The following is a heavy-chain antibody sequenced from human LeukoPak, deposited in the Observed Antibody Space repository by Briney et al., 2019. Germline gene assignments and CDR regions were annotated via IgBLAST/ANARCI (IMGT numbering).Heavy chain of an antibody. V-gene: IGHV4-39*07. CDR1: GGSISSSSYY. CDR2: AYYTGAS. Sequence: LETLSLTCTVSGGSISSSSYYWGWIRQPPGKGLEWIGSAYYTGASYYNPSLKSRVTISIDTSKNHFSLNLTSVTAADTAVYYCARGAPPQNWGQGALVTVSS. CDR3: ARGAPPQN. J-gene: IGHJ4*02.